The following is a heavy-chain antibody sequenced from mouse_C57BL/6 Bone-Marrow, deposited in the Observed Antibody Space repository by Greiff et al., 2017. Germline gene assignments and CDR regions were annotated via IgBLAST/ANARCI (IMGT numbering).Heavy chain of an antibody. Sequence: EVKLVESGGGLVKPGGSLKLSCAASGFTFSDYGMHWVRQAPAKGLEWVAYISSGSSTIYYADTVKGRCTISRDNAKNTLFVQMTSLRSEDTAMYYCARPYYYAMDYWGQGTSVTVSS. J-gene: IGHJ4*01. CDR3: ARPYYYAMDY. CDR2: ISSGSSTI. CDR1: GFTFSDYG. V-gene: IGHV5-17*01.